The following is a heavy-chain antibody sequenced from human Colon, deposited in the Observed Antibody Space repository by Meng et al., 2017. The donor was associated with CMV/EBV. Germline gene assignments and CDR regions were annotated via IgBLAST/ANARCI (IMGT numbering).Heavy chain of an antibody. J-gene: IGHJ4*02. D-gene: IGHD1-26*01. CDR1: GFSVSKNY. V-gene: IGHV3-66*01. CDR3: GGSYWNGEIVY. CDR2: IYIYGAGSA. Sequence: GGSLRLSCAASGFSVSKNYMNWVRQVPGKGLEWVSTIYIYGAGSAYYADSVKGRFTMSRDNAKNTLYLQMNGLRDEDTAVYYCGGSYWNGEIVYWGQGTLVTVSS.